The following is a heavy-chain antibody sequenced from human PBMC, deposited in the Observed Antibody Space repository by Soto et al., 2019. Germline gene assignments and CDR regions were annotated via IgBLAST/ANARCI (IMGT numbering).Heavy chain of an antibody. CDR3: ATNWNYCCYYYGMDV. V-gene: IGHV1-2*02. CDR1: GYTFTDYY. Sequence: GASVKVSCKASGYTFTDYYIHWVRQAPGQGLEWMGWINPNSGGTNYAEKFQGRVTITADESTSTAYMELSSLRSEDTAVYYCATNWNYCCYYYGMDVWGQGTTVTVSS. D-gene: IGHD1-7*01. CDR2: INPNSGGT. J-gene: IGHJ6*02.